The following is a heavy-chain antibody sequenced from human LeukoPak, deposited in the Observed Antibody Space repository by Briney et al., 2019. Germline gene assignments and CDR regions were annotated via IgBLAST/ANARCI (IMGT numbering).Heavy chain of an antibody. J-gene: IGHJ4*02. Sequence: AASVKVSCTASGYTFTGYYMHWVRQAPGQGLEWMGWINPNSGGTNYAQKFQGRVTMTRDTSISTAYMELSRLRSDDTAVYYCARLGGSGWYYFDYWGQGTLVTVSS. CDR2: INPNSGGT. V-gene: IGHV1-2*02. CDR3: ARLGGSGWYYFDY. D-gene: IGHD6-19*01. CDR1: GYTFTGYY.